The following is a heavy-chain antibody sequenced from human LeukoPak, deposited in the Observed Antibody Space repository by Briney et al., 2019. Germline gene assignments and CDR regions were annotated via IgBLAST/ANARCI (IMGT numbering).Heavy chain of an antibody. CDR1: GGSISSSSFY. J-gene: IGHJ5*02. CDR2: IYYSGNT. V-gene: IGHV4-39*07. Sequence: SETLSLICTVSGGSISSSSFYWRWIRQSRGKGLEWMWSIYYSGNTYYNPSLKSRVTMSVDTSENQFSLKLSSVTAADTAAYYCARDRHYYYGSGSYCGEFDHWGQGTLVTVSS. CDR3: ARDRHYYYGSGSYCGEFDH. D-gene: IGHD3-10*01.